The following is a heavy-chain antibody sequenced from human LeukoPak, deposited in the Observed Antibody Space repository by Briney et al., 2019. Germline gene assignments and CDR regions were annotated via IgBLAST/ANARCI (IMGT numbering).Heavy chain of an antibody. Sequence: ASVKVSCKASGYTFTSHAMNWVRQAPGQGLEWMGWINTNTGNPTYAQGFTGRFVFSLDTSVSTAYLQISSLKAEDTAVYYCARESGYYYDSSGPDPGGYWGQGTLVTVSS. CDR1: GYTFTSHA. V-gene: IGHV7-4-1*02. CDR2: INTNTGNP. D-gene: IGHD3-22*01. J-gene: IGHJ4*02. CDR3: ARESGYYYDSSGPDPGGY.